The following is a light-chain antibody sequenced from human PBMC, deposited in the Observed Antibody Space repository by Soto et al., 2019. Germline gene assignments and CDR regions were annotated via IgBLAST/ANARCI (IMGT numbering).Light chain of an antibody. CDR2: EVS. CDR1: SSDVGGYNY. Sequence: QLVLTQPPSASGSPGQSVTISCTGTSSDVGGYNYVSWYQQHPGKAPKLMIYEVSKRPSGVPDRFSGSKSGNTASLTVSGLQAEDEADYYCSSYAGSNKAVFGGGTKLTVL. CDR3: SSYAGSNKAV. J-gene: IGLJ3*02. V-gene: IGLV2-8*01.